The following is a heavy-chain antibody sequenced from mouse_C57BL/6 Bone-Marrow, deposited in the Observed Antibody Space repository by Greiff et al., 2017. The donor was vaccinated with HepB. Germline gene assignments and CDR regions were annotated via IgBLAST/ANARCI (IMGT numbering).Heavy chain of an antibody. Sequence: VHVKQSGPELVKPGASVKIPCKASGSTFTDYNMDWVKQSHGKSLEWIGDINPNNGGTIYNQKFKGKATLPVDKSASTAYMELRSLTSEDTAIYYCARFEGYWYFDVWGTGTTVTVSS. V-gene: IGHV1-18*01. CDR2: INPNNGGT. CDR3: ARFEGYWYFDV. J-gene: IGHJ1*03. CDR1: GSTFTDYN.